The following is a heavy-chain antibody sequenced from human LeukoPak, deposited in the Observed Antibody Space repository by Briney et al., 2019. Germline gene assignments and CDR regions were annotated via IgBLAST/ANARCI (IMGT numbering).Heavy chain of an antibody. Sequence: PSQTLSLTCTVSGGSISSGGYSWSWIRQPPGKGLEWIGYIYHSGSTYYNPSLKSRVTISVDRSKNQFSLKLSSVTAADTAVYYCARARYFDWLPHIDYWGQGTLVTVSS. D-gene: IGHD3-9*01. CDR1: GGSISSGGYS. J-gene: IGHJ4*02. CDR2: IYHSGST. V-gene: IGHV4-30-2*01. CDR3: ARARYFDWLPHIDY.